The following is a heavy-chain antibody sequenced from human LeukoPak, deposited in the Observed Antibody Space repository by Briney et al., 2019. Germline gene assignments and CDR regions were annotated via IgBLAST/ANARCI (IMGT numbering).Heavy chain of an antibody. V-gene: IGHV3-30*15. Sequence: GGSLRLSCAASGFTFSTYAMHWVRQAPGKGLEWVAIMSFDGTDKYYADSVKGRFTISRDNSKNTLFLQLSSLRSDDTAVYFCAREVSGAFDTWGQGTMVTVSS. J-gene: IGHJ3*02. CDR3: AREVSGAFDT. CDR1: GFTFSTYA. CDR2: MSFDGTDK.